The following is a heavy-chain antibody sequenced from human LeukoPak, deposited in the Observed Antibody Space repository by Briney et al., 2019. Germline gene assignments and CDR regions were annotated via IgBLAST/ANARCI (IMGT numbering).Heavy chain of an antibody. Sequence: GGSLRFSCAASGFTFSSYWMSWVRQAPGKGLEWVANIKQDGSEKYYVDSVKGRFTISRDNAKNSLYLQMNSLRAEDTALYYCAKDGTQSGSYFDYWGQGTLVTVSS. V-gene: IGHV3-7*03. CDR1: GFTFSSYW. D-gene: IGHD1-26*01. J-gene: IGHJ4*02. CDR2: IKQDGSEK. CDR3: AKDGTQSGSYFDY.